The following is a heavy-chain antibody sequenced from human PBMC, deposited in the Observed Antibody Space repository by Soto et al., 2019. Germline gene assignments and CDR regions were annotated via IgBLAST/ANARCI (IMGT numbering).Heavy chain of an antibody. CDR3: ASIANYDILTGQPSYYYYYGMDV. J-gene: IGHJ6*02. CDR2: IIPIFGTA. CDR1: GGTFSSYA. Sequence: SVKVSCKASGGTFSSYAISWVRQAPGQGLEWMGGIIPIFGTANYAQKFQGRVTITADESTSTAYMELSSLRSEDTAVYYCASIANYDILTGQPSYYYYYGMDVWGQGTTVTVSS. V-gene: IGHV1-69*13. D-gene: IGHD3-9*01.